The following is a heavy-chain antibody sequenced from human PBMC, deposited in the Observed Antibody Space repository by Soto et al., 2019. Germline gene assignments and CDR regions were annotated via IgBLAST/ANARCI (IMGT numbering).Heavy chain of an antibody. D-gene: IGHD3-3*01. J-gene: IGHJ4*02. Sequence: ATLCPTCTVSGGSISSYYWSGIRQPPGKGLEWIGYIYYSGSTHYNPSLKSRVTISVDTSKNQFPLKLSSVTAADSAVYYCARNYDFWSGPTFDYWGQGNLVTVS. CDR3: ARNYDFWSGPTFDY. CDR2: IYYSGST. V-gene: IGHV4-59*01. CDR1: GGSISSYY.